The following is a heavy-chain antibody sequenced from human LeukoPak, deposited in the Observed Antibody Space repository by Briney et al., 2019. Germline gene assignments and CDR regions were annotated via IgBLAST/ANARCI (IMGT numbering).Heavy chain of an antibody. CDR3: ARDPTYYYDSSGYYRPEAIY. J-gene: IGHJ4*02. D-gene: IGHD3-22*01. CDR2: ISSSSSYI. V-gene: IGHV3-21*01. Sequence: GGSLRLSCAASGFTFSSYSMNWVRQAPGKGLGWVSSISSSSSYIYYADSVKGRFTISRDNAKNSLYLQMNSLRAEDTAVYYCARDPTYYYDSSGYYRPEAIYWGQGTLVTVSS. CDR1: GFTFSSYS.